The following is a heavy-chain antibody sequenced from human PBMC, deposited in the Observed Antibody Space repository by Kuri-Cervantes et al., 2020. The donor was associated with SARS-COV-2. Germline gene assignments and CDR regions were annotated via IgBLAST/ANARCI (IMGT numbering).Heavy chain of an antibody. CDR3: AKDPGERYYYDTEPYYFDY. V-gene: IGHV1-69*13. Sequence: SVKVSCKASGGTFSRYALNWVRQAPGQGLEWMGGIIPIFATSNYAQKFQGRVTITADESTSTAYMELSSLRSEDTAVYYCAKDPGERYYYDTEPYYFDYWGQGTLVTVSS. CDR2: IIPIFATS. J-gene: IGHJ4*02. CDR1: GGTFSRYA. D-gene: IGHD3-22*01.